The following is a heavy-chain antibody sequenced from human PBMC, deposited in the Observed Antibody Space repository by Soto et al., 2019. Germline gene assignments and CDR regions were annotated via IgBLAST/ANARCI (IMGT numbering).Heavy chain of an antibody. CDR1: GFTFTTYA. D-gene: IGHD6-13*01. CDR3: AGDLGYGNSCIRDY. J-gene: IGHJ4*02. Sequence: QVQLVESGGGVVQPGRSLRLSCAASGFTFTTYAMHWVRQAPGKGLEWVAAISYDGSNTYSADSVKGRFTISRDNSKDTLYLQLNSLRAEDTAVYFCAGDLGYGNSCIRDYWGQGTLVTVSS. V-gene: IGHV3-30-3*01. CDR2: ISYDGSNT.